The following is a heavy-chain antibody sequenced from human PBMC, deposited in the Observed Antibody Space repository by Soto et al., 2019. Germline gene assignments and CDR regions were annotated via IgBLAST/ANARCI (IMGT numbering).Heavy chain of an antibody. Sequence: GASVKVSCKASGYTFTSYAMHWVRQAPGQRLEWMGWINAGNGNTKYSQKFQGRVTITRDTSASTAYMELSSLRSEDTAVYYCACRSIAARPDSYYFDYWGQGTLVTVSS. V-gene: IGHV1-3*01. CDR2: INAGNGNT. J-gene: IGHJ4*02. D-gene: IGHD6-6*01. CDR1: GYTFTSYA. CDR3: ACRSIAARPDSYYFDY.